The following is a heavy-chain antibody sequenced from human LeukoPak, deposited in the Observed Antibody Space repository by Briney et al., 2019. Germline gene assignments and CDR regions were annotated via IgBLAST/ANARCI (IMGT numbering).Heavy chain of an antibody. CDR3: SRLSPYLGSGSSAFPDDF. CDR2: IFYSGST. CDR1: GGPISSSRYY. V-gene: IGHV4-39*01. D-gene: IGHD3-10*01. J-gene: IGHJ4*02. Sequence: SETLSLTCTVSGGPISSSRYYWGWIRQPPGKGLEWIGRIFYSGSTYYNPSLKSRVTISVDTSKNQFSLRLASVTAADTAVVYCSRLSPYLGSGSSAFPDDFWGQGTLVTVSS.